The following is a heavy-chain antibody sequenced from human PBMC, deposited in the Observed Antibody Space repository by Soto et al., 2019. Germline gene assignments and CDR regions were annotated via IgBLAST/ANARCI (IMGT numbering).Heavy chain of an antibody. V-gene: IGHV4-39*01. CDR3: TRRYNWNDNYFDP. CDR2: SYYSGTT. CDR1: GASISVHSYY. Sequence: SESLSLTYTGSGASISVHSYYWAWIRQPPVKDLERIGSSYYSGTTSCNPSLKSRATRSADTAKNQFSLRLTSVTAADTAIYYCTRRYNWNDNYFDPWGPGALVTVSS. J-gene: IGHJ5*02. D-gene: IGHD1-20*01.